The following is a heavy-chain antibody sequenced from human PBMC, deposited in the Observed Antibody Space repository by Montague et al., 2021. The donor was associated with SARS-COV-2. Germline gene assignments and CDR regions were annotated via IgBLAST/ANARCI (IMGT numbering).Heavy chain of an antibody. V-gene: IGHV4-31*03. CDR3: ARVGRQQLVRLSGMDV. J-gene: IGHJ6*02. Sequence: TLSLTCTVSGGSISSGGYYWSWIGQHPGKGLEWIGYIYYSGSTYYNPSLKSRVTISVDTSKNQFSLKLSSVTAADTAVYYCARVGRQQLVRLSGMDVWGQGTTVTVSS. CDR1: GGSISSGGYY. CDR2: IYYSGST. D-gene: IGHD6-13*01.